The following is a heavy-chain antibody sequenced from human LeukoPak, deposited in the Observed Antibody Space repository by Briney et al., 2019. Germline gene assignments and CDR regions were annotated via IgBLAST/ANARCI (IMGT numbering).Heavy chain of an antibody. Sequence: ASVKVSCKASGYTFTSYGISWVRQAPGQGLEWMGWISAYNGNTNYAQKLQGRVTMTTDTSTSTAYMELRSLRSDDTAVYYCAKLRSLSSGWYVADYWGQGTLVTVSS. V-gene: IGHV1-18*01. CDR1: GYTFTSYG. CDR2: ISAYNGNT. D-gene: IGHD6-19*01. CDR3: AKLRSLSSGWYVADY. J-gene: IGHJ4*02.